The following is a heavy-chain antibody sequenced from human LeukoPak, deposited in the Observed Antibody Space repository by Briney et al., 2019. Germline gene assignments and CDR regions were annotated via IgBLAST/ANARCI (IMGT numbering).Heavy chain of an antibody. V-gene: IGHV1-24*01. J-gene: IGHJ4*02. Sequence: ASVKVSCKVSGYTLTELSMHWVRQAPGKGLEWMGGFDPEDGETIYAQKFQGRVTITADKSTSTAYMELSSLRSEDTAVYYCARDKNYYGSGSYYNFDYWGQGTLVTVSS. D-gene: IGHD3-10*01. CDR1: GYTLTELS. CDR3: ARDKNYYGSGSYYNFDY. CDR2: FDPEDGET.